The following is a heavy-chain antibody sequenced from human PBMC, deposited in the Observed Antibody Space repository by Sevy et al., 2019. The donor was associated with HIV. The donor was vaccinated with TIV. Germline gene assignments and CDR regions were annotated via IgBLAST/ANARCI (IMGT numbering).Heavy chain of an antibody. CDR3: AKDRVSGSYYTGDFDY. CDR2: ITYSSSST. Sequence: GGSLRLSCAASGFTFSSYAMIWVRQAPGKGLEWVSVITYSSSSTYYADSVKGRFTISRDNSKNTLYLQLNSLRAEDTAVYYCAKDRVSGSYYTGDFDYWGQGTLVTVSS. D-gene: IGHD3-10*01. CDR1: GFTFSSYA. J-gene: IGHJ4*02. V-gene: IGHV3-23*01.